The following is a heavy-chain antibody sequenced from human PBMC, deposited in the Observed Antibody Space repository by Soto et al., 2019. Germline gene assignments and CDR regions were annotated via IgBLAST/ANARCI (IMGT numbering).Heavy chain of an antibody. CDR3: ARGLARSKGPIRYYYYMDV. CDR1: GGSFSGYY. J-gene: IGHJ6*03. CDR2: INHSGST. Sequence: SETLSLTCAVYGGSFSGYYWSWIRQPPGKGLEWIGEINHSGSTNYNPSLKSRVTISVDTSKNQFSLKLSSVTAADTAVYYCARGLARSKGPIRYYYYMDVWGKGTTVTVSS. D-gene: IGHD3-10*01. V-gene: IGHV4-34*01.